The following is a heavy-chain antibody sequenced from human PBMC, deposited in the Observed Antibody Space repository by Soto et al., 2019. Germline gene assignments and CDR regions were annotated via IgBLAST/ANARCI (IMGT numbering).Heavy chain of an antibody. CDR1: GGSFSGYY. CDR2: IDHSDNT. V-gene: IGHV4-34*01. Sequence: SETLSLTCAVYGGSFSGYYWSWIRQPPGKGLEWIGAIDHSDNTNYNPSLKSRVTISVDTSKNQFSQKLRSVTAADTAVYYCARLIEAASAGLYYFESWGQGTLVTVSS. CDR3: ARLIEAASAGLYYFES. D-gene: IGHD6-25*01. J-gene: IGHJ4*02.